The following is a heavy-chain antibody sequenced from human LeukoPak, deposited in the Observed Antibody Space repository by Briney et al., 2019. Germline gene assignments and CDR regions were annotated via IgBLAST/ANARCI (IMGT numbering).Heavy chain of an antibody. D-gene: IGHD3-22*01. CDR2: INPNCGST. CDR3: ARDRSPTYYDSSGYYY. V-gene: IGHV1-46*01. J-gene: IGHJ4*02. Sequence: ASVKVSCKASGYTFTSYYMHWVRQAPGHGLEWMGIINPNCGSTSYGKKFQGRVTMTRDTSTSTVYMELSSLRSEGTAVYYCARDRSPTYYDSSGYYYWGQGTLVTVSS. CDR1: GYTFTSYY.